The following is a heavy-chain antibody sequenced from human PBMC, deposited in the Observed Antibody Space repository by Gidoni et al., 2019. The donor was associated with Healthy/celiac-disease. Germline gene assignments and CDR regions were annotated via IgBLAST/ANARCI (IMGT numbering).Heavy chain of an antibody. CDR2: IYTSGST. D-gene: IGHD3-22*01. V-gene: IGHV4-61*02. J-gene: IGHJ5*02. Sequence: QVQLQESGLGLVKPSQTLSLTCTVSGGSLSSGRYYWSWIRQPAGKGLEWIGRIYTSGSTNYNPSLKSRVTISVDTSKNQFSLKLSSVTAADTAVYYCARTYDSSGYYLPGWFDPWGQGTLVTVSS. CDR1: GGSLSSGRYY. CDR3: ARTYDSSGYYLPGWFDP.